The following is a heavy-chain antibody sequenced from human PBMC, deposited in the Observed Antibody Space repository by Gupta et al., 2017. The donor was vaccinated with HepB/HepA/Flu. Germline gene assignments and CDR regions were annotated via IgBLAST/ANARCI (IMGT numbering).Heavy chain of an antibody. CDR1: GFTFSNHW. Sequence: EVQLVESGGALVQPGWSLRLSCAASGFTFSNHWMDGVRQAPGKGLEWVAKIRQDGSDKYYVDSVKGRFTISRDNAKNSMYLKRNSLRVEDTAVYYCSRTLDDWGQGTMVTVSS. V-gene: IGHV3-7*01. J-gene: IGHJ4*02. CDR2: IRQDGSDK. CDR3: SRTLDD.